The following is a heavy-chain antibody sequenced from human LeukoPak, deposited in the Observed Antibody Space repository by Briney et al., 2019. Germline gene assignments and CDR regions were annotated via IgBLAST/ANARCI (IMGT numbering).Heavy chain of an antibody. J-gene: IGHJ3*02. D-gene: IGHD3-22*01. Sequence: QPGGSLRLSCAASGFTFSRYWMHWVRQAPGKGLVWVSRINSDGSSTIYADSVKGRFTISRDNAKNTLYLRINSLRAEDTAVYYRATTFYDSSAYDAFDIWGQGTMVTVSS. V-gene: IGHV3-74*01. CDR2: INSDGSST. CDR1: GFTFSRYW. CDR3: ATTFYDSSAYDAFDI.